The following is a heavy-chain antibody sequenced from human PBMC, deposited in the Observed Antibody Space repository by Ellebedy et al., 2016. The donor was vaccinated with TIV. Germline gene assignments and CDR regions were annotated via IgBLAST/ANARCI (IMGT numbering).Heavy chain of an antibody. CDR2: IIPIFGIP. V-gene: IGHV1-69*13. J-gene: IGHJ4*02. CDR3: ARGRAPRDRKLPLDY. Sequence: SVKVSCKASGGTFKSYAISWVRQAPGQGLEWMGGIIPIFGIPTYAQKFQGRVTITADESTSTAYMELSSLRSEDTAVYYCARGRAPRDRKLPLDYWGQGTLVTVSS. D-gene: IGHD1-7*01. CDR1: GGTFKSYA.